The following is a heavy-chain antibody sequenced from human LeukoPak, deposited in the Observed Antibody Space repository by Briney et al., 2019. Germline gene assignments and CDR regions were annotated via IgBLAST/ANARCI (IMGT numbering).Heavy chain of an antibody. J-gene: IGHJ6*02. CDR3: ARSVTMVRSYYQYYGMDV. Sequence: GASVKASCKASGYTFTSYYIHWVRQAPGQGLEWMGIINPTGGSTSYAQRFQGRVTMTRDTSTSTVYMELYSLRSEDTAVYYCARSVTMVRSYYQYYGMDVWGQGTTVTVSS. V-gene: IGHV1-46*01. CDR2: INPTGGST. CDR1: GYTFTSYY. D-gene: IGHD3-10*01.